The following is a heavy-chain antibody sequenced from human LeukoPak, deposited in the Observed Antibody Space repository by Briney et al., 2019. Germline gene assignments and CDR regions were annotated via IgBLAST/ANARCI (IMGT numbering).Heavy chain of an antibody. CDR1: GYSFTSYY. J-gene: IGHJ3*02. D-gene: IGHD5-18*01. CDR2: INPSRGST. V-gene: IGHV1-46*01. CDR3: ARAAGEGYSYGQTRDAFDI. Sequence: ASVKVSCKASGYSFTSYYMHWVRQAPGQGLEWMGIINPSRGSTSYAQKFQGRVTMTRDTSTSTVYMELSSLRSEDTAVYYCARAAGEGYSYGQTRDAFDIWGQGTMVTVSS.